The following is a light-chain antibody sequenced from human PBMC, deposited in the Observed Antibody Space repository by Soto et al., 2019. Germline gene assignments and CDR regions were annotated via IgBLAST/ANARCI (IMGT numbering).Light chain of an antibody. Sequence: DIQMTQSPSTLSASVGDRVTITRRASQSLNGWLAWFQKKPGKAPKVLIYKVYNLESGVPLRFSGSGSETEFTLTISSLQPDDFPTYYCQQYNSNWWTFGQGTKEEIK. CDR1: QSLNGW. CDR2: KVY. J-gene: IGKJ1*01. CDR3: QQYNSNWWT. V-gene: IGKV1-5*03.